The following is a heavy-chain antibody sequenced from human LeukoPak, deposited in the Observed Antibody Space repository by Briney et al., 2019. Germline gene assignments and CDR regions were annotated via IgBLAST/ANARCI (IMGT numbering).Heavy chain of an antibody. CDR3: ARGGAAAGPNDY. CDR1: GFTVSSNY. V-gene: IGHV3-53*01. Sequence: GGSLRLSCAASGFTVSSNYMSWVRQAPGKGLEWVSVIYSGGSTYYADSVKGRFTNSRDKSKNTLYLQMNSLRAEDTAVYYCARGGAAAGPNDYWGQGTLVTVSS. D-gene: IGHD6-13*01. J-gene: IGHJ4*02. CDR2: IYSGGST.